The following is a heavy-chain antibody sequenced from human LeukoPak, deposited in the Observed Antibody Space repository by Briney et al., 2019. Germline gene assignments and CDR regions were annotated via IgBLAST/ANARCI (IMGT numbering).Heavy chain of an antibody. D-gene: IGHD1-26*01. CDR1: GGSISSGSYY. Sequence: SETLSLTCTVSGGSISSGSYYWSWIRQPAGKGLEWIGRIYTSGSTNYNPSLKSRVTISVDTSKNQFSLKLSSVTAADTAVYYCASGGEPRWDWGQGTLVTVSS. CDR2: IYTSGST. J-gene: IGHJ4*02. V-gene: IGHV4-61*02. CDR3: ASGGEPRWD.